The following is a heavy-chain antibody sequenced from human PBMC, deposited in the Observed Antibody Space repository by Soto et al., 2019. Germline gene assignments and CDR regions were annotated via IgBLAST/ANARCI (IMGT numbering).Heavy chain of an antibody. CDR1: GGSISSSSYY. J-gene: IGHJ4*02. CDR2: IYYSGST. Sequence: QLQLQESGPGLVKPSETLSLTCTVSGGSISSSSYYWGWIRQPPGKGLEWIGSIYYSGSTYYNPSLKSRVTISVDTSKNQFSLKLSSVTAADTAVYYCARHVGYCSSTSCYGGCFDYWGQGTLVTVSS. CDR3: ARHVGYCSSTSCYGGCFDY. D-gene: IGHD2-2*01. V-gene: IGHV4-39*01.